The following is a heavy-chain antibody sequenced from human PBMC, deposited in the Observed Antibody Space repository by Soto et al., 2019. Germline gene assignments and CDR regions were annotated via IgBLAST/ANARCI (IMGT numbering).Heavy chain of an antibody. CDR2: MYYTGST. Sequence: SETLSLTCTVSGGSISSHHWSWIRQPPGKGLEWIGYMYYTGSTYYNPSLKSRVTMSIDTSKNQFSLKLKSVTAAETDVYFCERVIAENWFEPWGQGTLVTVSS. CDR3: ERVIAENWFEP. V-gene: IGHV4-59*11. J-gene: IGHJ5*02. CDR1: GGSISSHH.